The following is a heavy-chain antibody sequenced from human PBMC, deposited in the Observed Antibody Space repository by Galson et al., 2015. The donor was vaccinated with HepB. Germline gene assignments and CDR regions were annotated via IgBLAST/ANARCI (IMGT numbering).Heavy chain of an antibody. D-gene: IGHD3-3*01. CDR2: IYPGDSDT. CDR3: ARKGFLMGNYYYYGMDV. V-gene: IGHV5-51*03. CDR1: GYSFTSYW. Sequence: QSGAEVKKPGESLKISCKGSGYSFTSYWIGWVRQMPGKGLEWMGIIYPGDSDTRYSPSFQGQVTISADKSISTAYLQWSSLKASDTAMYYCARKGFLMGNYYYYGMDVWGQGTTVTVSS. J-gene: IGHJ6*02.